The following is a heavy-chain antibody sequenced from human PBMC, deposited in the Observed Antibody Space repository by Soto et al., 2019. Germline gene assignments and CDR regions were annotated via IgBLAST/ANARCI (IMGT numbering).Heavy chain of an antibody. V-gene: IGHV1-69*02. CDR2: IIPSIGNT. CDR3: ARWAPTYVGYSSSWYGVFDY. D-gene: IGHD6-13*01. J-gene: IGHJ4*02. Sequence: GASVKVSCKTSGGTFSSYTISWVRQAPGQGLEWMGWIIPSIGNTNYAQKFQGRVTITRDTSASTAYMGLSSLRSEDTAVYYCARWAPTYVGYSSSWYGVFDYWGQGTLVTVSS. CDR1: GGTFSSYT.